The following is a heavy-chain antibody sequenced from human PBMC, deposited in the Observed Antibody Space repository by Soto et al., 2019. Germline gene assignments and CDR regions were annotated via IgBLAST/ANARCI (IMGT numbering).Heavy chain of an antibody. CDR3: TTGPAYRTNGVCQYYFDY. CDR1: GFTFSNAW. D-gene: IGHD2-8*01. J-gene: IGHJ4*02. CDR2: IKSKTDGGTT. V-gene: IGHV3-15*07. Sequence: GGSLRLSCAASGFTFSNAWMNWVRQAPGKGLEWVGRIKSKTDGGTTDYAAPAKGRFTISRDDSKNTLYLQMNSLKTEDTAVYYCTTGPAYRTNGVCQYYFDYWGQGTLVTVSS.